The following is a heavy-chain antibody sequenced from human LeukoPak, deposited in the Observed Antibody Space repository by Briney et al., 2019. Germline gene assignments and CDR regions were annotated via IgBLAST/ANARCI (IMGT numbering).Heavy chain of an antibody. J-gene: IGHJ4*02. V-gene: IGHV4-59*01. CDR1: GGSISSYY. CDR2: IYYNGST. Sequence: SETLSLTCTVSGGSISSYYWSWIRQPPGKGLEWIGYIYYNGSTNYTPSLKSRVTISVDTSKNQFSLKLSSVTAADTAVYYCARMAEVRGVPDYWGQGTLVTVSS. CDR3: ARMAEVRGVPDY. D-gene: IGHD3-10*01.